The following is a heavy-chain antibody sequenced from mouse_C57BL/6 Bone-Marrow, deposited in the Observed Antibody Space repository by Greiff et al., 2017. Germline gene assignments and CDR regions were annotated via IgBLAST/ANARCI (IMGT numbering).Heavy chain of an antibody. CDR3: ARSHGSSYWYFDV. V-gene: IGHV1-82*01. CDR2: IYPGDGDT. D-gene: IGHD1-1*01. J-gene: IGHJ1*03. CDR1: GYAFSSSW. Sequence: LVESGPELVKPGASVKISCKASGYAFSSSWMNWVKQRPGKGLEWIGRIYPGDGDTNYNGKFKGKATLTADKSSSTAYMQLSSLTSEDSAVYFCARSHGSSYWYFDVWGKGTTVTVSS.